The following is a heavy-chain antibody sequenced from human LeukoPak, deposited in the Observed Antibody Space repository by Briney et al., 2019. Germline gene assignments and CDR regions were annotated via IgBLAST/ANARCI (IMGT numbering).Heavy chain of an antibody. CDR1: GFSFSTYG. CDR2: VSYDGSKQ. V-gene: IGHV3-33*01. D-gene: IGHD6-13*01. CDR3: ARDIEAAGLFLDY. J-gene: IGHJ4*02. Sequence: GGSLRLSCAASGFSFSTYGMFWVRQAPGKGLEWVGVVSYDGSKQYYADSVKGRFTISRDNSKNTLYLQMDSLRAEDTAVYYCARDIEAAGLFLDYWGQGTLVTVSS.